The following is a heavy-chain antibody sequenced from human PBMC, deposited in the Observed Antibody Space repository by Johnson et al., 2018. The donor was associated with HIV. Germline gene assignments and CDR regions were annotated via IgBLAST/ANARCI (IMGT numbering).Heavy chain of an antibody. V-gene: IGHV3-NL1*01. CDR1: GFTFNIHG. Sequence: QVQLVESGGGVVQPGGSLRVPCAASGFTFNIHGVHWVRQTPGKGLEWVSILHRDGTTYYADSVKGRFTLSRDNAKNSLYLQMNSLRAEDTAVYYCASSSSSWTSDPDDAFDIWGQGTMVTVSS. CDR2: LHRDGTT. CDR3: ASSSSSWTSDPDDAFDI. J-gene: IGHJ3*02. D-gene: IGHD6-13*01.